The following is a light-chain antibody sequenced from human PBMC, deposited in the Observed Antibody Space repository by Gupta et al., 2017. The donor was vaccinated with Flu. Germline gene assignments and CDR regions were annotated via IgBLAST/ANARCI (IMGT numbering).Light chain of an antibody. Sequence: QSVLPQPPSASGTPGQRVTISCSGSSSNIGTNAVHWYQQVPGTAPKLLIEDNNQRPSGVPDRFSGAKSGTSASLAISGLQSEDEADYYCAAWDDSLNGHYVFGTGTEVTVL. CDR2: DNN. J-gene: IGLJ1*01. V-gene: IGLV1-44*01. CDR1: SSNIGTNA. CDR3: AAWDDSLNGHYV.